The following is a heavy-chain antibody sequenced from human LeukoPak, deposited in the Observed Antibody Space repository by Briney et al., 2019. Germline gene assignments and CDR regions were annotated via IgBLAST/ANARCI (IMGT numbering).Heavy chain of an antibody. Sequence: SETLSLTCTVSGGSISSSSYYWGWIRQPPGKGLEWIGSIYYSGSTYYNPSLKSRVTISLDTSKNQFSLYLSSVTAADTAVYYCARGAGWLIDYWGQGILVTVSS. CDR3: ARGAGWLIDY. CDR2: IYYSGST. D-gene: IGHD3-16*01. CDR1: GGSISSSSYY. J-gene: IGHJ4*02. V-gene: IGHV4-39*07.